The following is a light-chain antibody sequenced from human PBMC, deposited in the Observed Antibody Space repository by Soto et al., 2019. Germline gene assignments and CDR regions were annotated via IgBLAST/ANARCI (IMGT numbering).Light chain of an antibody. CDR1: QTISNY. Sequence: DIQTTQSRSCLSSSLADIFTITCRASQTISNYLNWYQQKSGRAPELLVYAASNLQSGVPSRFTGSGSGTHFTLTISGLEPADFATYFCQQSYNTPITFGQGTRLEI. CDR3: QQSYNTPIT. CDR2: AAS. V-gene: IGKV1-39*01. J-gene: IGKJ5*01.